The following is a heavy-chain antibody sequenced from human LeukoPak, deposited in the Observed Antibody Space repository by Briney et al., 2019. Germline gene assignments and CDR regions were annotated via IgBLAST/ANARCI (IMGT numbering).Heavy chain of an antibody. Sequence: GGSLRLSCAASGFTFSSYAMSWVRQAPGKGLVWVSAINNRGTSTYYADSVKGRFTISRDNSKNTLYLQMNSLRADDTAVYYCARESSGWYSYYWGQGTLVTVSS. CDR1: GFTFSSYA. CDR3: ARESSGWYSYY. CDR2: INNRGTST. V-gene: IGHV3-23*01. J-gene: IGHJ4*02. D-gene: IGHD6-19*01.